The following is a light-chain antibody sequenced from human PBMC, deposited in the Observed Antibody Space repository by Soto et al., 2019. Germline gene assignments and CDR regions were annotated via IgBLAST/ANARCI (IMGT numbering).Light chain of an antibody. CDR2: GNS. J-gene: IGLJ1*01. V-gene: IGLV1-40*01. CDR3: QSLERSLSGFG. CDR1: SSNIGAGYD. Sequence: QSVLTQPPSVSGAPGQRVTISCTGSSSNIGAGYDVHWYQQLPGTAPKLLIYGNSNRPSGVPDRFSGSKSGTSASLAITGAQGGDEADLYFQSLERSLSGFGFGTGTKLTVL.